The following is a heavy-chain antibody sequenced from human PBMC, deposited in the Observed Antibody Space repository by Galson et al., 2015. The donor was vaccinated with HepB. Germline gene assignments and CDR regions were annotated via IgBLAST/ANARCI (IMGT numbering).Heavy chain of an antibody. V-gene: IGHV3-30*04. CDR1: GFSFSTYA. CDR3: ARDRTVAGMGFDP. CDR2: ISYDGSNK. J-gene: IGHJ5*02. Sequence: SLRLSCAASGFSFSTYATHWVRQAPGKGLEWVSFISYDGSNKYNADSVRGRFTISRDNSKDTLYLQMNSLRSEDTAFYYCARDRTVAGMGFDPWGQGTLVTVSS. D-gene: IGHD6-19*01.